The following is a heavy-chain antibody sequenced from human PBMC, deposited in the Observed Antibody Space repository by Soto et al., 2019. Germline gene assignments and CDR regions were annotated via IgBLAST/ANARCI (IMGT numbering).Heavy chain of an antibody. Sequence: QVQLQKSGPGLVKPSDTLSRTCAVSGYSISSSNWWGWIRQPPGKRLEWIGYIYQSGSTYYNPSLKSRVTMSVDTSKNQFSLKLSSVTAVDSAVYYCARKGSGVYGMDVWGQGTTVSVSS. CDR2: IYQSGST. V-gene: IGHV4-28*01. CDR3: ARKGSGVYGMDV. D-gene: IGHD3-10*01. J-gene: IGHJ6*02. CDR1: GYSISSSNW.